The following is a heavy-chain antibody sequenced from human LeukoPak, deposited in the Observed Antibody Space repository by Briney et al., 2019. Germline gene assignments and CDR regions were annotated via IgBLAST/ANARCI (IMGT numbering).Heavy chain of an antibody. Sequence: GGSLRLSCAASGFTFSSYSMNWVRQAPGKGLEWVSSISSSSTYIYYADSVKGRFTISRDDAKNSLYLQMNSLRAEGTAVYYCARGPIYSTSWYYFDYWGRGTLVTVSS. CDR1: GFTFSSYS. J-gene: IGHJ4*02. D-gene: IGHD6-13*01. CDR2: ISSSSTYI. V-gene: IGHV3-21*01. CDR3: ARGPIYSTSWYYFDY.